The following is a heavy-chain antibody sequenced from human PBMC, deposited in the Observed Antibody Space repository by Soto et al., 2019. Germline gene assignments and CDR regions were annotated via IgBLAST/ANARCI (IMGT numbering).Heavy chain of an antibody. J-gene: IGHJ4*02. CDR1: GYTFTSYA. CDR3: ARGRGYYDSSGYPTR. CDR2: INAGNGNT. D-gene: IGHD3-22*01. V-gene: IGHV1-3*01. Sequence: QVQLVQSGAEVKKPGASVKVSCKASGYTFTSYAMHWVRQAPGQRLEWMGWINAGNGNTKYSQKFQGRVTITRDTSASTGYMELSSLRSEDTAVYYCARGRGYYDSSGYPTRWGQGTLVPVSS.